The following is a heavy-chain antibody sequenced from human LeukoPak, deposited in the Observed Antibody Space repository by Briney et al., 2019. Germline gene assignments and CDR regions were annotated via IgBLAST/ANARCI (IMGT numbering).Heavy chain of an antibody. CDR3: ATGSGSSTAPNGDY. Sequence: ASVKVSCKVSGYTLTELSMHWVRQAPGKGLEWMGDFDPEDGETIYAQKFQGRVTMTEDTSTDTAYMELSSLRSEDTAVYYCATGSGSSTAPNGDYWGQGTLVTVSS. CDR2: FDPEDGET. CDR1: GYTLTELS. D-gene: IGHD1-26*01. V-gene: IGHV1-24*01. J-gene: IGHJ4*02.